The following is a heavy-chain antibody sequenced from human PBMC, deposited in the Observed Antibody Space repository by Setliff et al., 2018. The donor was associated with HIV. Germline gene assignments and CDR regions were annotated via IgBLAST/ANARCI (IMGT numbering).Heavy chain of an antibody. Sequence: GSLRLSCAASGFTFSNYWMTWVRQAPGRGLEWVANIKQDGSEKYYVDSLKGRFTISRDNAKNSLFLQMSSLRAEDTAIYYCARDYGWDSGSYYDSWGQGILVTVSS. CDR1: GFTFSNYW. J-gene: IGHJ5*01. D-gene: IGHD3-10*01. V-gene: IGHV3-7*01. CDR2: IKQDGSEK. CDR3: ARDYGWDSGSYYDS.